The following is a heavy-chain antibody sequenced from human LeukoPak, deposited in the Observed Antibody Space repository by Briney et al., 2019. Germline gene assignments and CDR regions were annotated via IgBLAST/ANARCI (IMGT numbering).Heavy chain of an antibody. CDR1: GYTFNNYG. V-gene: IGHV1-18*01. CDR2: ISTYNGNT. D-gene: IGHD3-22*01. J-gene: IGHJ4*02. CDR3: ARVLGSPYYYDSSDYLDY. Sequence: ASVKVSCKVSGYTFNNYGIIWVRQAPGQGLEWMGWISTYNGNTNYAQKFQGRVTMTAETSTSIVNLELRSLRSDDTAVYYCARVLGSPYYYDSSDYLDYWGQGALVTVSS.